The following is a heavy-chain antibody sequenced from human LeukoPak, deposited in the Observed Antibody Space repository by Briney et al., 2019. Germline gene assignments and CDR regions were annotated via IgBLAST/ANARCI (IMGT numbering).Heavy chain of an antibody. V-gene: IGHV1-69*04. CDR2: TIPIFGIA. J-gene: IGHJ3*02. Sequence: SVKVSCMASGDSFSSYAINWVRQAPGQGLAWVGRTIPIFGIATYGQNFQGRVTVTADKSTSTAYMELSSLRSEDPAVYYCARTYYYDTSGYAHPFDIWGQGTMVTVSS. D-gene: IGHD3-22*01. CDR1: GDSFSSYA. CDR3: ARTYYYDTSGYAHPFDI.